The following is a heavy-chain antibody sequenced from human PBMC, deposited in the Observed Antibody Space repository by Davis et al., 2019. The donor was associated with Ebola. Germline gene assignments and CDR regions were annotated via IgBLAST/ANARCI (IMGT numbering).Heavy chain of an antibody. Sequence: ASVKVSCKASGYTFTSYYMHWVRQAPGQGLEWMGIINPSGGSTSYAQKFQGRVTMTRDTSTSTVYMELSSLRSEDTAVYYCAASYCSGGSCYLGWFDPWGQGTLVTVSS. CDR3: AASYCSGGSCYLGWFDP. D-gene: IGHD2-15*01. J-gene: IGHJ5*02. CDR2: INPSGGST. CDR1: GYTFTSYY. V-gene: IGHV1-46*01.